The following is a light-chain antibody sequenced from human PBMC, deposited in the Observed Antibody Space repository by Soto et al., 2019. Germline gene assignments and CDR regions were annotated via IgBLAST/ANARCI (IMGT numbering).Light chain of an antibody. V-gene: IGKV4-1*01. Sequence: DIVMTQSPDSLAVSLGERATINCKSSRSILSGSNNYLAWYQQKPGQPPRLLIYWASTRESGVPDRVSGSGSGRDFTLPISSLPAEDVAVYYGHQYYSSPFAFGPGTKVHI. CDR1: RSILSGSNNY. J-gene: IGKJ3*01. CDR3: HQYYSSPFA. CDR2: WAS.